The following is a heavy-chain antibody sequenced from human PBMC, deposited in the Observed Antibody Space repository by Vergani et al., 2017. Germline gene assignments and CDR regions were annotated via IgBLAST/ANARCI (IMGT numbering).Heavy chain of an antibody. CDR1: GFTFSSYG. CDR3: AKDRSTFYGSGSPLDY. D-gene: IGHD3-10*01. V-gene: IGHV3-30*02. Sequence: QVQLVESGGGVVQPGGSLRLSCAASGFTFSSYGMHWVRQAPGKGLEWVAFIRYNGSNKYYADSVKGRFTISRDNSKNTLYLQMNSQRAEDTAVYYCAKDRSTFYGSGSPLDYWGQGTLVTVSS. J-gene: IGHJ4*02. CDR2: IRYNGSNK.